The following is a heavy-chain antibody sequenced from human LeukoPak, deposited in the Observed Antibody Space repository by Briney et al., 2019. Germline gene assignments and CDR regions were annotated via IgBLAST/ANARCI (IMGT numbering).Heavy chain of an antibody. CDR2: IIPIFGTA. V-gene: IGHV1-69*05. J-gene: IGHJ4*02. CDR3: ASQNSSSWYYFDY. CDR1: GGTFSSYA. D-gene: IGHD6-13*01. Sequence: ASVKVSCKASGGTFSSYAISWVRQAPGQGLEWMGGIIPIFGTANYAQKFQGRVTITTDESTSAAYMELSSLRSEDTAVYYCASQNSSSWYYFDYWGQGTLVTVSS.